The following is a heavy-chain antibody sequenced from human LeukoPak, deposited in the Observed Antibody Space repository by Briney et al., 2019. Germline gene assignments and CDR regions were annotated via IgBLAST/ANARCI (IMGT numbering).Heavy chain of an antibody. D-gene: IGHD2-15*01. J-gene: IGHJ4*02. V-gene: IGHV4-34*01. CDR3: ARGSTPGHFDF. CDR2: INHSGST. Sequence: SETLSLTCAVYGGSFSSYYWSWIRQPPGKGLEWIGEINHSGSTNYNPSLMSRVTMSVDTSKNQFSLKLNSVTAADTAVYYCARGSTPGHFDFWGQGTLVTVSS. CDR1: GGSFSSYY.